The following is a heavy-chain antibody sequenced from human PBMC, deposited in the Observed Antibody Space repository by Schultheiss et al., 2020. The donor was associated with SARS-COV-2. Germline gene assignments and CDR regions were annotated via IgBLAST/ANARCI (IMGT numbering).Heavy chain of an antibody. D-gene: IGHD6-19*01. Sequence: SQTLSLTCTVSGGSVSSGSYYWSWIRQPPGKGLEWIGYIYYSGSTYYNPSLKSRVTISVDTSKNQFSLKLSSVTAADTAVYYCARDQEQWLLSHYYYYGMDVWGQGTTVTVSS. CDR1: GGSVSSGSYY. CDR2: IYYSGST. CDR3: ARDQEQWLLSHYYYYGMDV. J-gene: IGHJ6*02. V-gene: IGHV4-61*01.